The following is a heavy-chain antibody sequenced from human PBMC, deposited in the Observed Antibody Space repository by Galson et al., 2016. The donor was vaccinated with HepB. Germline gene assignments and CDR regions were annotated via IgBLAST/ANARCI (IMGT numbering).Heavy chain of an antibody. Sequence: SLRLSCAASGFTFSSYAMTLVRQAPGKGLEWVSTISGSGGSTYYAESVKGRFTVSRDNSKNTLYLQMNSLRAEDTAVYYCARESDYNVYCFDYWGQGTLVTVSS. D-gene: IGHD3-10*01. CDR2: ISGSGGST. V-gene: IGHV3-23*01. CDR3: ARESDYNVYCFDY. CDR1: GFTFSSYA. J-gene: IGHJ4*02.